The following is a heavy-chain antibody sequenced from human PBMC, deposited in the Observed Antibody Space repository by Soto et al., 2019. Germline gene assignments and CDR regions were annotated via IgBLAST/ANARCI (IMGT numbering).Heavy chain of an antibody. V-gene: IGHV1-69*12. Sequence: QVQLVQSGAEVKKPGSSVKVSCKASVGTFSSYAISWVRQAPGQGLEWMGGIIPIFGTANYAQKFQGRVTITANESTSTAYMELSSLKSEDTAVYYCPRGGYSYGLVLPDTWGQGTLVTVCS. D-gene: IGHD5-18*01. CDR1: VGTFSSYA. J-gene: IGHJ5*02. CDR2: IIPIFGTA. CDR3: PRGGYSYGLVLPDT.